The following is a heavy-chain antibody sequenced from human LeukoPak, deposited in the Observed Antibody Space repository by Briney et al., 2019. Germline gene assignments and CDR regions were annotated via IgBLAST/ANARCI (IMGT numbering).Heavy chain of an antibody. D-gene: IGHD2-2*01. CDR2: ISYDGSNK. CDR1: GFTFSSYG. CDR3: AKDKTVLGYCSSTSCSDNAFDI. J-gene: IGHJ3*02. Sequence: GGSLRLSCAASGFTFSSYGMHWVRQAPGKGLEWVAVISYDGSNKYYADSVKGRFTISRDNSKNTLYLQMNSLRAEDTAVYYCAKDKTVLGYCSSTSCSDNAFDIWGQGTMVTVSS. V-gene: IGHV3-30*18.